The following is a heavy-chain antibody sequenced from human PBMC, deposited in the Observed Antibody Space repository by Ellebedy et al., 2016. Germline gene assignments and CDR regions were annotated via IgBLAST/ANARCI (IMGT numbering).Heavy chain of an antibody. J-gene: IGHJ4*02. CDR3: ARLPSGNIFGYFDY. CDR1: GGSVSRDY. Sequence: SETLSLTCTVSGGSVSRDYWSWIRQPPEKGLEWIGYISFSGFSKYNPSLKSRVTILGDTSKSEFSLNLSSVTAADTAVYYCARLPSGNIFGYFDYWGQGILVTVSS. CDR2: ISFSGFS. V-gene: IGHV4-59*02. D-gene: IGHD5-18*01.